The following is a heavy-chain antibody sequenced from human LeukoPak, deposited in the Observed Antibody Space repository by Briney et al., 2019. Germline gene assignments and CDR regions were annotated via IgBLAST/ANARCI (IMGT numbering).Heavy chain of an antibody. CDR2: ISSSDGGT. J-gene: IGHJ4*02. D-gene: IGHD3-22*01. V-gene: IGHV3-23*01. CDR1: GFTFSSYA. Sequence: GGSLRLSCAGSGFTFSSYAMAWVRQTPEKGLEWVAIISSSDGGTYYIDSVKGRFTISRDNAKNSLYLQMNSLRAEDTAVYYCAREQAYYYDSSGYSFDYWGQGTLVTVSS. CDR3: AREQAYYYDSSGYSFDY.